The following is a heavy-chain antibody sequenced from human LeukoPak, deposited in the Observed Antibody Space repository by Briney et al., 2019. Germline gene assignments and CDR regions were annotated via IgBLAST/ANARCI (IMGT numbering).Heavy chain of an antibody. J-gene: IGHJ4*02. V-gene: IGHV3-23*01. CDR2: ISGSGGST. CDR3: AKVKGRGYNWNYYFDY. D-gene: IGHD1-7*01. CDR1: GFTFSSYA. Sequence: GGSLRLSCAASGFTFSSYAMSWVRQAPGKGLEWVSAISGSGGSTCYADSVKGRFTISRDNSKNTLYLQMNSLRAEDTAVYYCAKVKGRGYNWNYYFDYWGQGTLVTVSS.